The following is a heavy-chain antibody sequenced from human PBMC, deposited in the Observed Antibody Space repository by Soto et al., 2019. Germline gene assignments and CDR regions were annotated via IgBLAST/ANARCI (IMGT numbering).Heavy chain of an antibody. CDR1: GFTFDDYA. Sequence: AGGSLTLSCAASGFTFDDYAMHWVRQAPGKGLEWVSGISWNSGSIGYADSVKGRFTISRDNAKNSLYLQMNSLRAEDTALYYCAKDIGTPPNYCFDYWGHGTLVTVPS. J-gene: IGHJ4*01. V-gene: IGHV3-9*01. D-gene: IGHD1-1*01. CDR3: AKDIGTPPNYCFDY. CDR2: ISWNSGSI.